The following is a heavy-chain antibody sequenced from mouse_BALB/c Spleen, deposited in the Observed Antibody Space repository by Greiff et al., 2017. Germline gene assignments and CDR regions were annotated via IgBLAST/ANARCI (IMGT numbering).Heavy chain of an antibody. CDR3: TRSLMITYAMDY. CDR1: GYSFTSYW. D-gene: IGHD2-4*01. J-gene: IGHJ4*01. V-gene: IGHV1-5*01. Sequence: VQLQQSGTVLARPGASVKMSCKASGYSFTSYWMPWVKQRPGQGLEWIGAIYPGNSDTSYNQKFKGQAKLTAVTSASTAYMELSSLTNEDSAVYYCTRSLMITYAMDYWGQGTAVTVSS. CDR2: IYPGNSDT.